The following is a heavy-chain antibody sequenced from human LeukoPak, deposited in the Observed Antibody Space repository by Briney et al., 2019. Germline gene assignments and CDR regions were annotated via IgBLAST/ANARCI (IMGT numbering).Heavy chain of an antibody. J-gene: IGHJ4*02. CDR3: AKGLDYGLDY. D-gene: IGHD4/OR15-4a*01. CDR1: GFTFSIYG. Sequence: GGSLRLSCAASGFTFSIYGMHWVRQAPGKGLEWVAFIRYDGSNKYYADSVKGRFTFSRDNSKNTLFLQMNSLRPEDKAVYYCAKGLDYGLDYWGQGTLVTVSS. CDR2: IRYDGSNK. V-gene: IGHV3-30*02.